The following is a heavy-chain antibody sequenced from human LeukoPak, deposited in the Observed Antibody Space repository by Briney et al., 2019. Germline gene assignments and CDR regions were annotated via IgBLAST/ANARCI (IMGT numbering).Heavy chain of an antibody. Sequence: PGGSLRLSCAASGFTFSSYWMHWVRQAPGKGLVWVSRVDHGGSGTVYADSVRGRFTISRNNAKNTLYLQMNSLGAEDTAVYYCVREVSGDPWHNWFDPWGQGTLVTVSS. J-gene: IGHJ5*02. D-gene: IGHD4-17*01. CDR1: GFTFSSYW. CDR3: VREVSGDPWHNWFDP. CDR2: VDHGGSGT. V-gene: IGHV3-74*03.